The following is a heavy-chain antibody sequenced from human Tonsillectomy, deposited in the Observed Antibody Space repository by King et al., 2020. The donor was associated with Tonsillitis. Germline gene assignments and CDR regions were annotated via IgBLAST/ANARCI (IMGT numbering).Heavy chain of an antibody. CDR3: ARDTGGWRSFDY. CDR2: INPDSGAA. D-gene: IGHD2-8*02. Sequence: QLVQSGADVKKPGDSVRVSCRASGYSFTEYSIHWVRQAPGQGLDWMGRINPDSGAADYALRFEDRVTMTTDTSSRTAYLELSRLRSDDTATYFCARDTGGWRSFDYWGQGTLVTVSS. V-gene: IGHV1-2*06. CDR1: GYSFTEYS. J-gene: IGHJ4*02.